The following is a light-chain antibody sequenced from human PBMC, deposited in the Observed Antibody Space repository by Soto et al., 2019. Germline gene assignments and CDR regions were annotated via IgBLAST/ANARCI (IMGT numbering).Light chain of an antibody. CDR2: DVT. Sequence: QSVLTQPASVSGSPGQSITISCTRTSSEVGGYNYVSWYQQHPGKAPRFVIYDVTNRPSGVSNRFSGSKSGNTASLTISGLQAEDEADYDCSSYTTSNTRQVVFGTGTKVTVL. V-gene: IGLV2-14*01. CDR3: SSYTTSNTRQVV. CDR1: SSEVGGYNY. J-gene: IGLJ1*01.